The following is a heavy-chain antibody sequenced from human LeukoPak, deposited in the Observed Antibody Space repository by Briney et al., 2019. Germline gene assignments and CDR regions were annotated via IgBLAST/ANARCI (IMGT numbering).Heavy chain of an antibody. CDR2: ISYDGSNK. CDR1: GITFSSYA. CDR3: ARDLSGWFSNWFDP. V-gene: IGHV3-30-3*01. D-gene: IGHD6-19*01. J-gene: IGHJ5*02. Sequence: PGGSLRLSCAASGITFSSYAMHWVRQAPGKGLEWVAVISYDGSNKYYADSVKGRFTISRDNSKNTLYLQMNSLRAEDTAVYYCARDLSGWFSNWFDPWGQGTLVTVSS.